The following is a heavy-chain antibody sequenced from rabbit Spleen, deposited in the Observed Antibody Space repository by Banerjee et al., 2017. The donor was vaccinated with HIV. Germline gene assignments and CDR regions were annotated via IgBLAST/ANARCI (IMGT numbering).Heavy chain of an antibody. CDR3: ARVAGSTVNGIGL. D-gene: IGHD4-2*01. V-gene: IGHV1S45*01. CDR2: IYTGDGTT. J-gene: IGHJ4*01. CDR1: GFSFSSGYW. Sequence: QEQLVESGGGLVQPEGSLTLTCTASGFSFSSGYWICWVRQAPGEGLEWIGCIYTGDGTTDYASWAKGRFTISKTSSTTVTLQMTSLTAADTATYFCARVAGSTVNGIGLWGPRDPGHRL.